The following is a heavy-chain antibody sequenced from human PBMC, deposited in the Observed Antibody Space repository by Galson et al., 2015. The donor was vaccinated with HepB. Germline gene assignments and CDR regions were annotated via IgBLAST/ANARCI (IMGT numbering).Heavy chain of an antibody. D-gene: IGHD4-11*01. CDR2: ISDDGSNT. J-gene: IGHJ6*02. Sequence: SLRLSCAASGFTFRSYGMNWVRQAPGKGLEWVSSISDDGSNTDYADSVKGRFTISRDNSKNTLYLQMNSLRAEDTAVYYCAKSYFYSSSVLDVWGQGTTVTVSS. CDR1: GFTFRSYG. V-gene: IGHV3-30*02. CDR3: AKSYFYSSSVLDV.